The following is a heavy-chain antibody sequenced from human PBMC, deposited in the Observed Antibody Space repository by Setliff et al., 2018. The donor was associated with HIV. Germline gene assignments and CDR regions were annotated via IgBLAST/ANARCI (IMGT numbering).Heavy chain of an antibody. CDR2: MYYRGTT. CDR3: ARRGVEFRELLYSIGAVDL. V-gene: IGHV4-39*01. J-gene: IGHJ3*01. D-gene: IGHD3-10*01. Sequence: SETLSLTCTVSGGSIVSSSYYWGWIRQPPGKGLEWIGTMYYRGTTYNNPSLKSRVTFSADTSKNQFSLKLTSVTATDTAVYYCARRGVEFRELLYSIGAVDLWGQGTMVTVSS. CDR1: GGSIVSSSYY.